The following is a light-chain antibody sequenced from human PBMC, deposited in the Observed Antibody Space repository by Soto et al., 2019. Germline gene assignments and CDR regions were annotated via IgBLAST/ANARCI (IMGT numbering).Light chain of an antibody. V-gene: IGLV2-14*03. CDR3: CSYGSGSTLYV. CDR1: SSDVGGYNS. J-gene: IGLJ1*01. CDR2: DVS. Sequence: QSVLTQPASLSGSPGQSITISCTGTSSDVGGYNSVSWYQQHPGKAPKVIIFDVSSRPSGVSSRFSGSKSGNTASLTISGLQAEDEGDYYCCSYGSGSTLYVFGAGTKLTVL.